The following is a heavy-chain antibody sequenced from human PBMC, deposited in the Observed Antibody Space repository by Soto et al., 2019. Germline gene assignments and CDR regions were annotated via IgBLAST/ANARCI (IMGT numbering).Heavy chain of an antibody. V-gene: IGHV4-34*01. D-gene: IGHD5-18*01. CDR1: HAPLCGFD. J-gene: IGHJ6*02. CDR3: ARGPGYSYGYSVYYYYYGMDV. Sequence: PPNTLSRTCVVYHAPLCGFDWPWIRVPRGQVLEWIGEINHSGSTNYSPSLESRVTISLDTSNNQFSLKLSSVTAADTAVYYCARGPGYSYGYSVYYYYYGMDVWGQGTTVNVS. CDR2: INHSGST.